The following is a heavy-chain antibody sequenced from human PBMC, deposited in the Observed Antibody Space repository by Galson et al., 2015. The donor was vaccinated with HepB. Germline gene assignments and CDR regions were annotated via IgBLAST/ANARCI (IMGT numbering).Heavy chain of an antibody. CDR2: ISGSGGST. CDR1: RFTFSSYA. V-gene: IGHV3-23*01. D-gene: IGHD4/OR15-4a*01. Sequence: SLRLSCAASRFTFSSYAMSWVRQAPGKGLEWVSAISGSGGSTYYADSVKGRFTITRDNSKNTLYLQMNSLRAEDTAVYYCAKEGAHFDAFDIWGQGTMVTVSS. J-gene: IGHJ3*02. CDR3: AKEGAHFDAFDI.